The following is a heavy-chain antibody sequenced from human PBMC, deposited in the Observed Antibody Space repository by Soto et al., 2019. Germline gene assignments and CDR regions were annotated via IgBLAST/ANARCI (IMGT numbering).Heavy chain of an antibody. CDR3: AREMAALNYFDY. CDR1: GFTFSSYS. CDR2: ISSSSSTI. V-gene: IGHV3-48*01. Sequence: EVQLVESGGGLVQPGGSLRLSCAASGFTFSSYSMNWVRQAPGKGLEWVSYISSSSSTIYYADSVKGRSTISRDNAKNSLDLQTNILRAEDTAVYHCAREMAALNYFDYWGQGTLVTVSS. J-gene: IGHJ4*02. D-gene: IGHD2-15*01.